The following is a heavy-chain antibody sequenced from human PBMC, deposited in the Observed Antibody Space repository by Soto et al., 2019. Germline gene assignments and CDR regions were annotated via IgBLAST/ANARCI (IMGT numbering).Heavy chain of an antibody. D-gene: IGHD4-17*01. CDR2: ISSSGGTT. CDR1: GFTSSNYA. CDR3: AKRLTTVTLYYFDY. V-gene: IGHV3-23*01. J-gene: IGHJ4*02. Sequence: PGXSLRLSGTASGFTSSNYALSCVRQAPWKGLEWVSGISSSGGTTYYADSVKGRFTISRDNSKSTLYLQMSSLRAKDTAVYYCAKRLTTVTLYYFDYWGQGTLVTVSS.